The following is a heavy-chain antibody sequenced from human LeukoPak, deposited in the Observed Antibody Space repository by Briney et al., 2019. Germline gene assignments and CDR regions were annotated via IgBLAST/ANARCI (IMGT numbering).Heavy chain of an antibody. Sequence: MASETLSLTCTVSGGSINSYYWSWIRQPAGKGLEWIGRIYTSGSTNYNPSLKSRVTMSVDTSKNQFSLKLTSVTAADTAVYYCARGPRWFDSDYFDYWGQGTLVTVSS. CDR2: IYTSGST. CDR1: GGSINSYY. J-gene: IGHJ4*02. D-gene: IGHD4-23*01. V-gene: IGHV4-4*07. CDR3: ARGPRWFDSDYFDY.